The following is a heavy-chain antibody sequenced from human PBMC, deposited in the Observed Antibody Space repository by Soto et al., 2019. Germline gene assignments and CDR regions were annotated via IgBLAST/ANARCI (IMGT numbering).Heavy chain of an antibody. J-gene: IGHJ6*02. Sequence: KSAETLSLTCTVSVGSISSSSYYWGWIRQPPGKGLEWIGSIYYSGSTYYNPSLKSRVTISVDTSKNQFSLKLSSVTAADTAVYYCARLGGHSSSSNYYYYGMDVWGQGTTVTVSS. CDR2: IYYSGST. V-gene: IGHV4-39*01. CDR1: VGSISSSSYY. CDR3: ARLGGHSSSSNYYYYGMDV. D-gene: IGHD6-13*01.